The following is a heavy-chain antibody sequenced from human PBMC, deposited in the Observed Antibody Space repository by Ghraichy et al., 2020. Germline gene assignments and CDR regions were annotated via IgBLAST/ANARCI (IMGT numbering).Heavy chain of an antibody. J-gene: IGHJ3*02. Sequence: LSLTCAASGFTFSSYSMNWVRQAPGKGLEWVSYISSSSSTIYYADSVKGRFTISRDNAKNSLYLQMNSLRDEDTAVYYCARDFSDIVVVVAATPLAFDIWGQGTMVTVSS. CDR2: ISSSSSTI. D-gene: IGHD2-15*01. CDR3: ARDFSDIVVVVAATPLAFDI. CDR1: GFTFSSYS. V-gene: IGHV3-48*02.